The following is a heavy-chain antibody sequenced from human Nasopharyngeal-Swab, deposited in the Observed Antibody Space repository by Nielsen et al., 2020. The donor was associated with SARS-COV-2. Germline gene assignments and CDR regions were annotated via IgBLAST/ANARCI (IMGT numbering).Heavy chain of an antibody. CDR3: ASLAVADPFDY. J-gene: IGHJ4*02. CDR2: IYPGDSET. CDR1: GYRFTSYW. Sequence: GESLKISCKGSGYRFTSYWIGWVRQMPGKGLEWMGIIYPGDSETRYSPSFQGQVTISADKSISTAYLQWTSLKASDTAMYYCASLAVADPFDYWGQGTLVTVSS. V-gene: IGHV5-51*01. D-gene: IGHD6-19*01.